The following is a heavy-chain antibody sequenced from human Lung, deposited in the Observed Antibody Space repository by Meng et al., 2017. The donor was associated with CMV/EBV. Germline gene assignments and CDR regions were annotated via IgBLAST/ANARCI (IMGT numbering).Heavy chain of an antibody. CDR1: GGSFIVYY. J-gene: IGHJ4*02. D-gene: IGHD2/OR15-2a*01. CDR3: ARGFLSFVRVFDY. CDR2: INHSGST. Sequence: HVQLQQWAAGLFKPSETLSLPCAVYGGSFIVYYWSWIRQPPGKGLEWIGEINHSGSTNYNPSLKSRVTISVDTSKNQFSLKLSSVTAADTAVYYCARGFLSFVRVFDYWGQGTLVTVSS. V-gene: IGHV4-34*01.